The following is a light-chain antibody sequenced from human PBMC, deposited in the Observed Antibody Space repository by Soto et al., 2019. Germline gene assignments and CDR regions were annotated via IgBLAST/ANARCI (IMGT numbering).Light chain of an antibody. V-gene: IGLV1-51*01. Sequence: QSVLTQPPSVSGAPGQRVTISCSGSSSNIGGNSVSWDQQLPGTAPKLLIYDDDKRPSGIPDRFSGSKSGTSATLGITGFQTGDEADYYCGSWDSSLSAYVFGAGTKLTVL. CDR2: DDD. J-gene: IGLJ1*01. CDR1: SSNIGGNS. CDR3: GSWDSSLSAYV.